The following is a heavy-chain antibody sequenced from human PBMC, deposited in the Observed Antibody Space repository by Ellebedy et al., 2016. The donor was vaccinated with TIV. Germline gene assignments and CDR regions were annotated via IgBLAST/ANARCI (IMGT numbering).Heavy chain of an antibody. V-gene: IGHV5-51*01. CDR1: GYSFTSYW. Sequence: GGSLRLSXKGSGYSFTSYWIGWVRQMPGKGLEWMGIIYPGDSDTRYSPSFQGQVTISADKSISTAYLQWSSLKASDTAMYYCARSLSRGLDAFDIWGQGTMVTVSS. CDR3: ARSLSRGLDAFDI. J-gene: IGHJ3*02. CDR2: IYPGDSDT. D-gene: IGHD3-10*01.